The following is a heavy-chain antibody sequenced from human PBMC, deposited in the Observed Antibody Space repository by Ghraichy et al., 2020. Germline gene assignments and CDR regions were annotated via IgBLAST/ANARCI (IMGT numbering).Heavy chain of an antibody. CDR2: IYHSGST. CDR3: ARLPTAGSYGTGYFDY. V-gene: IGHV4-30-2*01. CDR1: GGSISSGGYS. D-gene: IGHD1-26*01. Sequence: LRLSCAVSGGSISSGGYSWSWIRQPPGKGLEWIGYIYHSGSTYYNPSLKSRVTISVDRSKNQFSLKLSSVTAAETAVYYCARLPTAGSYGTGYFDYWGQGTLVTVSS. J-gene: IGHJ4*02.